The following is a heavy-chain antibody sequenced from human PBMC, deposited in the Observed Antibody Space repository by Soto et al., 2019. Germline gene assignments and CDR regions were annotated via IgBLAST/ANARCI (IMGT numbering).Heavy chain of an antibody. V-gene: IGHV4-61*01. J-gene: IGHJ5*01. Sequence: PSETLSLTCTVSGGSVSGGSYYWNWIRQPPGKGLEWIGYIYFSGRTNYNPSLKSRVTISIDTSKNQFSLKLTSATAADTAVYYCARGGTSDYYGSGNYWFDSWGLGTLVTVSS. CDR1: GGSVSGGSYY. CDR3: ARGGTSDYYGSGNYWFDS. CDR2: IYFSGRT. D-gene: IGHD3-10*01.